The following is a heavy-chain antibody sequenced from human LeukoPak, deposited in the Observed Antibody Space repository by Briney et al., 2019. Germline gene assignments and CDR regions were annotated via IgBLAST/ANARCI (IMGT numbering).Heavy chain of an antibody. V-gene: IGHV3-33*01. CDR1: GFTFSSYG. CDR3: ARDVGVTVADIGY. Sequence: GGSLRLSCAVSGFTFSSYGMHWVRQAPGKGLEWVAVIWFDGSKKYYADSVKGRYTISRDNSKSTLYLQMNSLRADDTAAYYCARDVGVTVADIGYWGQGTLVTVSS. J-gene: IGHJ4*02. D-gene: IGHD6-19*01. CDR2: IWFDGSKK.